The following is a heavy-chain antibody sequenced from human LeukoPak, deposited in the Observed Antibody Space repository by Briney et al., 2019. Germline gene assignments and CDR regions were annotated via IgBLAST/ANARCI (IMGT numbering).Heavy chain of an antibody. CDR2: IRTSTSSM. D-gene: IGHD3-9*01. V-gene: IGHV3-48*04. CDR1: GFTFSTFS. CDR3: ARALYYDILTNYQTHTYYFDY. Sequence: GGSLRLSCAASGFTFSTFSMSWVRQAPGKGLEWVSHIRTSTSSMFYADSVKGRFTVSRDNAKNSLYLQMNSLRAEDTAVYYCARALYYDILTNYQTHTYYFDYWGQGTLLTVSS. J-gene: IGHJ4*02.